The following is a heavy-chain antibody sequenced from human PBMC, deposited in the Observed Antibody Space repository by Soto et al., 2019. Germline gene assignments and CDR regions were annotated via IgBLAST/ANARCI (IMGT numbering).Heavy chain of an antibody. J-gene: IGHJ3*02. D-gene: IGHD6-19*01. V-gene: IGHV4-34*01. Sequence: LSLTCAVYGGSFSGYYWSWIRQPPGKGLEWIGEINHSGSTNYNPSLKSRVTISVDTSKNQFSLKLSSVTAADTAVYYCARGRVRAGDAFDIWGQGTMVTVSS. CDR2: INHSGST. CDR1: GGSFSGYY. CDR3: ARGRVRAGDAFDI.